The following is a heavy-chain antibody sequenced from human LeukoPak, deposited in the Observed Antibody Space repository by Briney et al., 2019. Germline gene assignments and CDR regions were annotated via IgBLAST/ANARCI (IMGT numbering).Heavy chain of an antibody. J-gene: IGHJ4*02. Sequence: ASVKVSCKASGYTFTCYYMHWVRQAPGQGLEWMGRINPNSGGTNYAQKFQGRVTMTRDTSISTAYMELSRLRSDDTAVYYCASFNLGNYYVWGSYRELAVYWGQGTLVTVSS. D-gene: IGHD3-16*02. CDR2: INPNSGGT. CDR1: GYTFTCYY. CDR3: ASFNLGNYYVWGSYRELAVY. V-gene: IGHV1-2*06.